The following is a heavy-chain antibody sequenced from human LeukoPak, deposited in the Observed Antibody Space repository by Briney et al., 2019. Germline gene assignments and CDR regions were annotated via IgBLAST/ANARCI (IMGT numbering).Heavy chain of an antibody. V-gene: IGHV4-34*01. J-gene: IGHJ6*02. CDR3: ASSTYYYYGMDV. CDR1: GGSFSGCY. CDR2: INHSGST. Sequence: PSETLSLTCAVYGGSFSGCYWSWIRQPPGKGLEWIGEINHSGSTNYNPSLKSRVTISVDTSKNQFSLKLSSVTAADTAVYYCASSTYYYYGMDVWGQGTTVTVSS.